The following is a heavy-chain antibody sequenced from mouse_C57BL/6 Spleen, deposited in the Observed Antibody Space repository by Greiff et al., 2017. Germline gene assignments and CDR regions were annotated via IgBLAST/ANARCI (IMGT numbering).Heavy chain of an antibody. CDR1: GFTFSDYG. J-gene: IGHJ3*01. V-gene: IGHV5-17*01. Sequence: EVNVVESGGGLVKPGGSLKLSCAASGFTFSDYGMHWVRQAPEKGLEWVAYISSGSSTIYYADTVKGRFTISRDNAKNTLFLQMTSLRSEDTAMYYCARDYGSRTFAYWGQGTLVTVSA. D-gene: IGHD1-1*01. CDR3: ARDYGSRTFAY. CDR2: ISSGSSTI.